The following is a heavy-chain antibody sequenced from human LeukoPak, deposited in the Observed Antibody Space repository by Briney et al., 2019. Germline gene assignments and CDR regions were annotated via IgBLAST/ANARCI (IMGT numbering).Heavy chain of an antibody. V-gene: IGHV4-59*01. CDR3: ARGRWLQFGYFDY. Sequence: SETLSLTCTVSGGSISSYYWSWIRQPPGKGLEWIGYIYYSGSTNYNPSLKSRVNISVDTSKNQFSLKLSSVTAADTAVYYCARGRWLQFGYFDYWGQGTLVTVSS. CDR1: GGSISSYY. CDR2: IYYSGST. J-gene: IGHJ4*02. D-gene: IGHD5-24*01.